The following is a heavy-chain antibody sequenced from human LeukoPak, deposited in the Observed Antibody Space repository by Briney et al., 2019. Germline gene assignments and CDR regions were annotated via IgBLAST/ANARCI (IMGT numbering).Heavy chain of an antibody. CDR1: GGSFSSDNYY. Sequence: KPSETLSLTCTVSGGSFSSDNYYWAWIRQPPGKGLQWIGSIYYSGITYYDPSLESRLTISVPTSRNKLSLKLTSVTAADTAVYFCARRKDGAMDPPFDYWAQAILVTVSS. V-gene: IGHV4-39*01. CDR2: IYYSGIT. D-gene: IGHD1-26*01. J-gene: IGHJ4*02. CDR3: ARRKDGAMDPPFDY.